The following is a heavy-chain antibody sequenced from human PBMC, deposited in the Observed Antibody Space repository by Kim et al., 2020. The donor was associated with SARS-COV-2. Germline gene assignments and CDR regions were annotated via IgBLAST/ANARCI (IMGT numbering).Heavy chain of an antibody. D-gene: IGHD3-22*01. CDR1: GGSISSGGYY. J-gene: IGHJ4*02. V-gene: IGHV4-31*03. CDR2: IYYSGST. Sequence: SETLSLTCTVSGGSISSGGYYWSWIRQQPGKGLEWIGYIYYSGSTYYNPYLKSRVTISVDTSKNQFSLKLSSVTAADTAVYYCARARITMIVVVTHFDYWGQGTLVTVSS. CDR3: ARARITMIVVVTHFDY.